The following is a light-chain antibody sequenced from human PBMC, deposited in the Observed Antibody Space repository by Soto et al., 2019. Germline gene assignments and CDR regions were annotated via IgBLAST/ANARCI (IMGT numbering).Light chain of an antibody. J-gene: IGLJ1*01. CDR1: HNDIGTYDY. CDR2: GVT. Sequence: QSALTQPTSVSGSPGQSITISCTGNHNDIGTYDYVSWYQQHPGRAPRLLIHGVTTRPSGISGRFSASKPGLTASLTISGLQPEDEADYYCSSFTSNRIYVFGPGTKLTVL. V-gene: IGLV2-14*03. CDR3: SSFTSNRIYV.